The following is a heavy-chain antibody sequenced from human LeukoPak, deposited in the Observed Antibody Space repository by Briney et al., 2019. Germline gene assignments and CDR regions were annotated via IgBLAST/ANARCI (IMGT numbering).Heavy chain of an antibody. CDR1: GFTVSSNS. D-gene: IGHD4/OR15-4a*01. J-gene: IGHJ4*02. V-gene: IGHV3-53*01. CDR3: ARRAGAYSHPYDY. CDR2: IFPSGGEI. Sequence: PGGSLRLSCTVSGFTVSSNSMSWVRQAPGKGLEWVSSIFPSGGEIHYADSVRGRFTISRDNSKSTLSLQMNSLRAEDTAVYYCARRAGAYSHPYDYWGQGTLVTVSS.